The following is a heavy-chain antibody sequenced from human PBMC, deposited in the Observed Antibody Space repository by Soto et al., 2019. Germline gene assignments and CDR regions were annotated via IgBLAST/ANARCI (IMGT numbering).Heavy chain of an antibody. D-gene: IGHD2-2*01. J-gene: IGHJ3*02. CDR1: GGSISSGGYY. V-gene: IGHV4-31*03. CDR2: IYYSGST. CDR3: ASGGGYCSSTSCPGGAFDI. Sequence: QVQLQESGPGLVKPSQTLSLTCTVSGGSISSGGYYWSWIRQHPGKGLEWIGYIYYSGSTYFNPSLKSRVTISVDTSKNQFSLKLSSVTAADTAVYYCASGGGYCSSTSCPGGAFDIWGQGTMVTVSS.